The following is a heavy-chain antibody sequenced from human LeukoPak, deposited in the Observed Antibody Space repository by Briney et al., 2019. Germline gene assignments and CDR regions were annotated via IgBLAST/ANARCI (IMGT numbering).Heavy chain of an antibody. V-gene: IGHV3-21*01. CDR2: ITPTTSYI. CDR1: GLGFSSFS. Sequence: GGSLRLSCAASGLGFSSFSFNWIRQAPGKGLEWVSSITPTTSYIYYADSVRGRFTIPRENAKNSLYLQMNSLRAEDTAVYYCARLRRTSDSSGYYYYYDYWGQGTLVTVSS. CDR3: ARLRRTSDSSGYYYYYDY. J-gene: IGHJ4*02. D-gene: IGHD3-22*01.